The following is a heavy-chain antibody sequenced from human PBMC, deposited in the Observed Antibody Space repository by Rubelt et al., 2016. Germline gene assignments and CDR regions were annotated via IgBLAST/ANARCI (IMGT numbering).Heavy chain of an antibody. J-gene: IGHJ3*02. CDR1: GFTFSTCA. Sequence: GGGLEQPGGSLRLSCAASGFTFSTCAMNWVRQAPGKGLEWVSTITGSGDSTYYADSVKGRFTISRDNSKNTVYLQMSSLRVEDTAVYYCARVGQRYSSARNAFDIWGQGTMVTVSS. V-gene: IGHV3-23*01. CDR2: ITGSGDST. CDR3: ARVGQRYSSARNAFDI. D-gene: IGHD6-19*01.